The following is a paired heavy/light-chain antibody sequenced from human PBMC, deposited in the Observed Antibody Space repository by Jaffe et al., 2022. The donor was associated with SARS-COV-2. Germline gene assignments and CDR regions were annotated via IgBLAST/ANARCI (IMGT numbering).Heavy chain of an antibody. V-gene: IGHV4-4*07. CDR3: AREYYDFWSNNWEYYGMDV. J-gene: IGHJ6*02. Sequence: QVQLQESGPGLVKPSQTLSLTCTVSGGSMTSFYWSWIRQPAGKGLELVGRIYSSGSATYNPSLKSRVTISLDTAKSQFSLTLNSVTAADTAVYYCAREYYDFWSNNWEYYGMDVWGQGTTVTVSS. CDR1: GGSMTSFY. CDR2: IYSSGSA. D-gene: IGHD3-3*01.
Light chain of an antibody. CDR3: HQYTSSL. J-gene: IGKJ4*01. V-gene: IGKV3-20*01. Sequence: EIVLTQSPGTLSLSPGERATLSCRASQSINDKYLTWYQQKPGQAPRLLIYGASSRATGVPDRFSGSGSGTDFTLTISRLEPEDFVVYYCHQYTSSLFGGGTKVEI. CDR1: QSINDKY. CDR2: GAS.